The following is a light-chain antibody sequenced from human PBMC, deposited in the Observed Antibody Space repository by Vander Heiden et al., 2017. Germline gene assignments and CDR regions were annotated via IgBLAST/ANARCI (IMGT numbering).Light chain of an antibody. J-gene: IGLJ2*01. CDR2: GGS. CDR1: SSDVGGYYY. V-gene: IGLV2-14*01. CDR3: SSYTSSSTLRV. Sequence: QSALTPPASVSGSPGQSLTISCTGTSSDVGGYYYFAWYQQHPGKAPKLMIYGGSNRPSGVSNRFSGSKSGNTASLTISGLQAEDEADYYCSSYTSSSTLRVFGGGTKLTVL.